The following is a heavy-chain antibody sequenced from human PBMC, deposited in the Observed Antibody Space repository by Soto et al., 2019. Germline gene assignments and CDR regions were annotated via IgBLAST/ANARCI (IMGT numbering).Heavy chain of an antibody. D-gene: IGHD2-15*01. CDR1: GFTFSHHG. V-gene: IGHV3-30*03. J-gene: IGHJ5*02. CDR2: ISSDGSVK. Sequence: GGSLRLSCAASGFTFSHHGMHWVRQAPGKGLEWVAVISSDGSVKYYADSVKGRFTISRDNSKNTLYLQMNSLRAEDTAVYHCARCSGDTCKSSWFDPWGQGTLVTVSS. CDR3: ARCSGDTCKSSWFDP.